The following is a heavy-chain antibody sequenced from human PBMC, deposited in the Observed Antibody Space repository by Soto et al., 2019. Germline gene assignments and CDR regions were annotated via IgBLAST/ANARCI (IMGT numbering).Heavy chain of an antibody. D-gene: IGHD3-3*01. CDR3: ARDRMRHPITIFGVVRPGYFYY. CDR2: ISAYNGNT. J-gene: IGHJ4*02. CDR1: GYTFTSYG. V-gene: IGHV1-18*01. Sequence: GASVKVSCKASGYTFTSYGIGWVRQAPGQGLEWMGWISAYNGNTNYAQKLQGRVTMTTDTSTSTAYMELRSLRSDDTAVYYCARDRMRHPITIFGVVRPGYFYYWGQATQVTVSS.